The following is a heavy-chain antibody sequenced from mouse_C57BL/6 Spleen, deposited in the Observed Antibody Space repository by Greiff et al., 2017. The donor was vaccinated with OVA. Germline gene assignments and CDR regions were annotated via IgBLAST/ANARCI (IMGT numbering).Heavy chain of an antibody. V-gene: IGHV1-64*01. CDR1: GYTFTSYW. CDR2: IHPNSGST. Sequence: QVQLQQPGAELVKPGASVKLSCKASGYTFTSYWMHWVKQRPGQGLEWIGMIHPNSGSTNYNEKFKSKATLTVDKSSSTAYMQLSSLTSEDSAVYYCASPPMSSYSPWFADWGQGTLVTVSA. J-gene: IGHJ3*01. D-gene: IGHD1-1*01. CDR3: ASPPMSSYSPWFAD.